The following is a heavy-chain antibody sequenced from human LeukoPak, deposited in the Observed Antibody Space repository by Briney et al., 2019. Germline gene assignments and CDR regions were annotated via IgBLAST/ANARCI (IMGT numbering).Heavy chain of an antibody. D-gene: IGHD6-13*01. V-gene: IGHV1-3*01. CDR2: INAGNGNT. CDR1: GYTFTSYA. J-gene: IGHJ4*02. Sequence: ASVKVSCKASGYTFTSYAMHWVRQAPGQRLEWMGWINAGNGNTKYSQKFQGRVTITRDTSASTAYMELSSLRSEDTAVYYCARSVAYSSSWFRRSYFDYWGQGTLVTVSS. CDR3: ARSVAYSSSWFRRSYFDY.